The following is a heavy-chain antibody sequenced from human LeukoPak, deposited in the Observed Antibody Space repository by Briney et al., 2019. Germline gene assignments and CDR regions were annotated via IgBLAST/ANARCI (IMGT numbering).Heavy chain of an antibody. CDR2: IYHSGST. J-gene: IGHJ4*02. CDR1: GYSISSGYY. D-gene: IGHD3-16*01. CDR3: AXEKFNYDLLHYFDY. V-gene: IGHV4-38-2*02. Sequence: KPSETLSLTCAVSGYSISSGYYWGWIRQPPGKGLEWIGSIYHSGSTYYNPSLKSRVTISVDTSKNQFSLKLSSVTAADTAVYYCAXEKFNYDLLHYFDYWGQGTLVTVS.